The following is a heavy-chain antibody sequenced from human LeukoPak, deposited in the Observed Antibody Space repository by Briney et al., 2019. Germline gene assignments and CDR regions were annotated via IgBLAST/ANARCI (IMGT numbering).Heavy chain of an antibody. Sequence: SETLSLTCTVSGGSISSSIYYWGWIRQPPGKGLEWIGSIYYSGSTYYNPSLKSRVTISVDTSKNQFSLKLNSVTAADTAVYYCARLVRSFFDYWGQGTLATVSS. CDR2: IYYSGST. J-gene: IGHJ4*02. CDR3: ARLVRSFFDY. CDR1: GGSISSSIYY. V-gene: IGHV4-39*01.